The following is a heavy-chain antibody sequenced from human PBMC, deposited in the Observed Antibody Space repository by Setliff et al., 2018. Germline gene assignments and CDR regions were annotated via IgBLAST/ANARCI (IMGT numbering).Heavy chain of an antibody. CDR1: GYTFTTYA. J-gene: IGHJ4*02. D-gene: IGHD2-15*01. V-gene: IGHV1-3*01. CDR3: ANAEVVVAP. CDR2: INAASGDT. Sequence: ASVKVSCKASGYTFTTYAMHWVRQAPGQRLEWMGRINAASGDTKYSQSFQGRVTITRDTSASTVYMELSSLRYEDTAVYYCANAEVVVAPWGQGTLVTVS.